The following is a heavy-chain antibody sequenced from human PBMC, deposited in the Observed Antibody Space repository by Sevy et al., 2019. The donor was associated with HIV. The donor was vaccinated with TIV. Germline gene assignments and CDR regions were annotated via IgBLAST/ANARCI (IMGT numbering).Heavy chain of an antibody. CDR3: ARGVVDSILYYYYYMDV. V-gene: IGHV4-59*01. J-gene: IGHJ6*03. D-gene: IGHD5-12*01. CDR1: GGSISSYY. Sequence: SETLSLTCTVSGGSISSYYWSWIRQPPGKGLEWIGYIYYSGSTNHNPSLKSRVTISVDTSKNQFSLKLSSVTAADTAVYYCARGVVDSILYYYYYMDVWGKGTTVTVSS. CDR2: IYYSGST.